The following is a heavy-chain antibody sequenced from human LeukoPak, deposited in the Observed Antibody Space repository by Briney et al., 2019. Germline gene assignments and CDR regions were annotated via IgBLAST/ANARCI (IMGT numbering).Heavy chain of an antibody. CDR3: ARLPSQQLGAFDI. J-gene: IGHJ3*02. Sequence: GESLKISCKGSGYSFTSYWIGWVRPMPGKGLELMGIIYPGDSDTRYSPSFQGQVTISADKSISTAYLQWSSLKASDTAMYYCARLPSQQLGAFDIWGQGTMVTVSS. CDR1: GYSFTSYW. D-gene: IGHD6-6*01. V-gene: IGHV5-51*01. CDR2: IYPGDSDT.